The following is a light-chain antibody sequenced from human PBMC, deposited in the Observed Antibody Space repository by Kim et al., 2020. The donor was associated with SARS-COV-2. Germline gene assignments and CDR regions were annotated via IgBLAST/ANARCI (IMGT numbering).Light chain of an antibody. J-gene: IGKJ4*01. Sequence: ASGGDIVTITWRVTKVIKNSLAGSQQKPAKVPNLPIFAASTWQLGVPSRFRGRGSGKDFTLTISSLQPEDVESYYCQKYNSDLPTFGGRTKVDIK. CDR3: QKYNSDLPT. CDR1: KVIKNS. V-gene: IGKV1-27*01. CDR2: AAS.